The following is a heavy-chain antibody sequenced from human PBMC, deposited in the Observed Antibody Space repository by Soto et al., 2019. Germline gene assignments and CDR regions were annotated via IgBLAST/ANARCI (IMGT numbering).Heavy chain of an antibody. V-gene: IGHV3-33*06. J-gene: IGHJ4*02. D-gene: IGHD2-21*02. Sequence: QVQLVESGGGVVQPGRSLRLSGGASGLSFTTYGLPWVRQVQGRGLEWVAVIWYDGSNQYYADSVKGRFTISRDNSKNILYLEMNSMRVEDTAVYYCVKDHCGGDCYSDPYFDYWGQGTLVTVSS. CDR3: VKDHCGGDCYSDPYFDY. CDR1: GLSFTTYG. CDR2: IWYDGSNQ.